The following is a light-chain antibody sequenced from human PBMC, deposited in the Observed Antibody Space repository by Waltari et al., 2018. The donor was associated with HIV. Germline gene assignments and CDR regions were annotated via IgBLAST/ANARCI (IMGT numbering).Light chain of an antibody. V-gene: IGLV1-47*01. CDR1: SSNIGSNY. J-gene: IGLJ3*02. CDR3: AAWDDSLSGLWV. Sequence: QSVLTQPPSASGTPGQRVTISCSGSSSNIGSNYVYWYQQLPGTAPKLPIYRNNQRPSGVPDRFPGSKSGTSASLAISGLRSEDEADYYCAAWDDSLSGLWVFGGGTKLTVL. CDR2: RNN.